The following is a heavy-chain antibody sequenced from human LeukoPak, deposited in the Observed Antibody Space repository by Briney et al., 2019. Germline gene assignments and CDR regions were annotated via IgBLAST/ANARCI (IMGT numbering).Heavy chain of an antibody. D-gene: IGHD6-13*01. J-gene: IGHJ4*02. CDR3: ARGSWSAAGTSIDY. V-gene: IGHV3-74*01. Sequence: GGSLRLSCAASGFTFGTYAMNWVRQAPGKGLVWVSRIESDGSSTSYADSVKGRFTISRDNAANTLYLQMNSLRAEDTAVYYCARGSWSAAGTSIDYWGQGTLVTVSS. CDR1: GFTFGTYA. CDR2: IESDGSST.